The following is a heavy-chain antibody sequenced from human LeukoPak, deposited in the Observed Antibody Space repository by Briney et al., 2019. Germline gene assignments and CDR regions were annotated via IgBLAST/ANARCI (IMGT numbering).Heavy chain of an antibody. V-gene: IGHV4-34*01. D-gene: IGHD5-18*01. CDR1: GGSFSGYY. J-gene: IGHJ6*03. CDR3: ARDTWIQPFYYYYYMDV. Sequence: TSETLSLTCAVYGGSFSGYYWSWIRQPPGKGLEWIGEINHSGSTNYNPSLKSRVTISVDTSKNQFSLKLSSVTAADTAVYYCARDTWIQPFYYYYYMDVWGKGTTVTV. CDR2: INHSGST.